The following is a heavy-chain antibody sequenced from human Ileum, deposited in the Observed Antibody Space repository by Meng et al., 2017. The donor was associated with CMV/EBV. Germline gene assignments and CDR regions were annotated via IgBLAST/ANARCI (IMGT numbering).Heavy chain of an antibody. CDR3: ARESLGYCSRTSCYPPYFDY. J-gene: IGHJ4*02. Sequence: GGSLRPSCAASGSTFSSYEMNWVRQAPGKGLEWVSYIRSSGSTIYYADSVKGRFTISRDNAKNSLYLQMNSLRAEDTAVYYCARESLGYCSRTSCYPPYFDYWGQGTLVTVSS. CDR1: GSTFSSYE. V-gene: IGHV3-48*03. D-gene: IGHD2-2*01. CDR2: IRSSGSTI.